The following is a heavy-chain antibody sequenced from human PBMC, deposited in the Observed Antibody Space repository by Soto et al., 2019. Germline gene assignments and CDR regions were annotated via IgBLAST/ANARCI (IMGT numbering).Heavy chain of an antibody. CDR1: GVSVTSDSYY. CDR3: VRTTGPGLSDSFDY. D-gene: IGHD1-1*01. Sequence: QVQLRESGPGLAKPSETLSLTCTVSGVSVTSDSYYWSWIRQPPGNGLEWVGFIYYTGATNYNPSLQSRVNISMDTSKNQFSLKLSSVTAADTAVYYCVRTTGPGLSDSFDYWGQGTLVTVSS. V-gene: IGHV4-61*01. CDR2: IYYTGAT. J-gene: IGHJ4*02.